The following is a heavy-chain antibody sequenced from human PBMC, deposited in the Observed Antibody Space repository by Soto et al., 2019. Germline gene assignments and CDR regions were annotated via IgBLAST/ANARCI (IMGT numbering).Heavy chain of an antibody. D-gene: IGHD5-12*01. CDR2: INPNSGGT. J-gene: IGHJ5*02. V-gene: IGHV1-2*02. CDR1: GYTFTAYY. Sequence: QVQLMQSGAEVKKPGASVKVSCKASGYTFTAYYMHWVRQAPGQGLEWMGWINPNSGGTYHAQNFQGRVTMTRDTSTTTAYMELGSLRSDDTAVYYCARGGGRGYNELDPWGHGTLVIVSS. CDR3: ARGGGRGYNELDP.